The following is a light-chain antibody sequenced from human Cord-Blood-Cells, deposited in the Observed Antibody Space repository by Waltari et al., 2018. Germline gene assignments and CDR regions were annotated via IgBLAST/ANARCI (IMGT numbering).Light chain of an antibody. V-gene: IGLV1-47*01. CDR3: AAWDDSLSGRV. CDR1: SSTIGSNE. CDR2: RNN. Sequence: QSVLTQPPSASGTPGQRVTISCSGSSSTIGSNEVYWYQQLPGTAPKLLIYRNNQRPSGFPDRFSGSKSGTSASLAISGLRSEDEADYYCAAWDDSLSGRVFGGGTKLTVL. J-gene: IGLJ3*02.